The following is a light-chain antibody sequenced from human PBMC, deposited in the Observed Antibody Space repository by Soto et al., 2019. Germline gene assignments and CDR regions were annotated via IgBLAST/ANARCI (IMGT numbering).Light chain of an antibody. CDR3: SSYTSSSTYVL. CDR1: SSDVGGYKY. Sequence: QSALTQPASVSGSPGQAITISCTGTSSDVGGYKYVSWYRQHPGKAPKLMLFEVSHRPSGVSNRFSGSKSGNTASLTISGLQAEDEADYYCSSYTSSSTYVLFGGGTKLTVL. J-gene: IGLJ2*01. V-gene: IGLV2-14*01. CDR2: EVS.